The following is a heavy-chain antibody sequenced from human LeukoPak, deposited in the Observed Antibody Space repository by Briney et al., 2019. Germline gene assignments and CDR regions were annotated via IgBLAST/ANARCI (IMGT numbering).Heavy chain of an antibody. J-gene: IGHJ4*02. CDR2: IYYSGST. CDR3: ARPGGTFLRSPYDF. D-gene: IGHD1-1*01. V-gene: IGHV4-39*01. CDR1: DGSIGSSSYY. Sequence: KTSETLSLTCTGSDGSIGSSSYYWGWIRQPPGKGLEWIGSIYYSGSTYYNPSLKSRVTISVDTSKNQFSLKLSSVTAADTAVYYCARPGGTFLRSPYDFWGQGTLVSVSS.